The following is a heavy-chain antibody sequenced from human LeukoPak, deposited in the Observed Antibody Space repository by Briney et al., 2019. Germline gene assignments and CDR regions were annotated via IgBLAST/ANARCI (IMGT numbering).Heavy chain of an antibody. J-gene: IGHJ5*02. CDR3: ARDRSIAARPAPGWFDP. D-gene: IGHD6-6*01. Sequence: GASVKVSCKASGYTFTSYDINWVRQATGQGLGWMGWMNPNSGNTGYAQKFQGRVTMTRNTSISTAYMELSSLRSEDTAVYYCARDRSIAARPAPGWFDPWGQGTLVTVSS. CDR1: GYTFTSYD. CDR2: MNPNSGNT. V-gene: IGHV1-8*01.